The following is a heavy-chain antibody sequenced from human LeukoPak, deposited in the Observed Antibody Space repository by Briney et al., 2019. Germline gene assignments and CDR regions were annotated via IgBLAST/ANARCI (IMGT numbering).Heavy chain of an antibody. CDR1: GGTFSSYA. V-gene: IGHV1-69*05. CDR2: IIPIFGTA. CDR3: ARERQGLGYCSGGSCFDAFDI. D-gene: IGHD2-15*01. J-gene: IGHJ3*02. Sequence: SVKVSCKASGGTFSSYAISWVRQAPGQGLEWMGRIIPIFGTANYAQKFQGRVTITTDESTSTAYMELSSLRSEDTAVYYCARERQGLGYCSGGSCFDAFDIRGQGTMVTVSS.